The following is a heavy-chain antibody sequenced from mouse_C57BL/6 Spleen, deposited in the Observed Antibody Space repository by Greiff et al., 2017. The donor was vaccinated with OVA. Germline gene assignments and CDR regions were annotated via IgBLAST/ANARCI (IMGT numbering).Heavy chain of an antibody. D-gene: IGHD2-5*01. Sequence: EVQLQQSGPELVKPGASVKIPCKASGYTFTDYNMDWVKQSHGKSLEWIGDINPNNGGTIYNQKFKGKATLNVDKASSTAYMELRSLTSEDTAVYYCARKSNYVYGFDYWGQGTTLTVSS. J-gene: IGHJ2*01. CDR3: ARKSNYVYGFDY. V-gene: IGHV1-18*01. CDR1: GYTFTDYN. CDR2: INPNNGGT.